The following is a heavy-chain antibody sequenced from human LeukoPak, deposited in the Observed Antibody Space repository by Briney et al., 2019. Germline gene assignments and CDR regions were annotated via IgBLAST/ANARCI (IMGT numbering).Heavy chain of an antibody. Sequence: SETLSLTCAVYGGSFSGYYWGWIRQPPGKGLEWVGEINHSGSTNYNPSLKSRVTISVDTSKNQFSLKLSSVTAADTAVYYCARAGDYVVVPAATYFDYWGQGTLVTVSS. CDR2: INHSGST. CDR1: GGSFSGYY. V-gene: IGHV4-34*01. CDR3: ARAGDYVVVPAATYFDY. D-gene: IGHD2-2*01. J-gene: IGHJ4*02.